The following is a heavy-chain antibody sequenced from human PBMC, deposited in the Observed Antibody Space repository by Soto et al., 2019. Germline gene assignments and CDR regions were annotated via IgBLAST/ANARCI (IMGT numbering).Heavy chain of an antibody. D-gene: IGHD2-2*01. CDR2: IKEDGGGK. V-gene: IGHV3-7*01. J-gene: IGHJ4*02. Sequence: GGSLRLSCAASGFTFSNYWMSWVRQAPGKGLEWVANIKEDGGGKYYVASVQGRFTISRDNAKNSLSLQINNLRAEDTAVYYCARLPPLSSRYYFDYWGQGTLVTVSS. CDR1: GFTFSNYW. CDR3: ARLPPLSSRYYFDY.